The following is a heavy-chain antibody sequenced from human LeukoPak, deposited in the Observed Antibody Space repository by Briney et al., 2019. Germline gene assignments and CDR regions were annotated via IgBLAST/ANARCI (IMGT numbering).Heavy chain of an antibody. J-gene: IGHJ1*01. CDR1: GFTFSSYG. CDR2: ISYDGSNK. Sequence: GRSLRLSCAASGFTFSSYGMHWVRQAPGKGLEWVAVISYDGSNKYYADSVKGRFTISRDNSKNTLYLQMNSLRAEDTAVYYCAKESAGSGYSGYDYLEYFQHWGQGTLVTVSS. V-gene: IGHV3-30*18. D-gene: IGHD5-12*01. CDR3: AKESAGSGYSGYDYLEYFQH.